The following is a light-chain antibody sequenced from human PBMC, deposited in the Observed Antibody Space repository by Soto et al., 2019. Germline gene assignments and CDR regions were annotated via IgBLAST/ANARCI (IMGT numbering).Light chain of an antibody. CDR3: QQLNSYPPT. CDR1: QGISSY. V-gene: IGKV1-9*01. J-gene: IGKJ5*01. CDR2: AAS. Sequence: DIHLTQFPSFLSASVGDRVTITCRASQGISSYVAWYQQKAGKAPKLLIYAASTLESGVPSRFSGSGSGTEFTLTISSLQPEDFATYYCQQLNSYPPTFGPGTRLELK.